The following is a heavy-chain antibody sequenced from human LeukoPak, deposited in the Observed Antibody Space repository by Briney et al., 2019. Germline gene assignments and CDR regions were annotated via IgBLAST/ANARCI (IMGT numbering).Heavy chain of an antibody. V-gene: IGHV4-39*01. J-gene: IGHJ4*02. D-gene: IGHD4-23*01. CDR3: AGQPTVGSPS. CDR2: IYSSGST. Sequence: SETLSLTCAVSGASVSGSNYYWGWIRQPPGKGLEWIGNIYSSGSTYYNASLQSRVTISIDTSKNQFSLKLSSVTAADTAVYYCAGQPTVGSPSRGQGTLVTVSS. CDR1: GASVSGSNYY.